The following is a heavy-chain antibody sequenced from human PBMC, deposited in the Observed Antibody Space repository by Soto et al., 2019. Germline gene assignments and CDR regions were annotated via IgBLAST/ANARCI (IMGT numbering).Heavy chain of an antibody. CDR2: VISASGSA. V-gene: IGHV1-69*01. Sequence: QVQVVQSGAEVKKPGSSVKISCKASGRIFSSFPTSWVRQAPGQGLEWMGGVISASGSATYAPQFQGRVTITAVHYAAICYLEVTSLTSEDTTIYYCAKVGSRDGYNYALDQWGQGTMVTVSS. J-gene: IGHJ4*02. CDR1: GRIFSSFP. D-gene: IGHD5-18*01. CDR3: AKVGSRDGYNYALDQ.